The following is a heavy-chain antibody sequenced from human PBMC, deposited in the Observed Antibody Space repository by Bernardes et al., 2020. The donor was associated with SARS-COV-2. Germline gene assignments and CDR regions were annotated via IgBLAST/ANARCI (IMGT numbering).Heavy chain of an antibody. J-gene: IGHJ4*02. CDR3: ARGATIFGVVIRPFDY. D-gene: IGHD3-3*01. Sequence: SETLSLTCTVSGGSISSYYRSWIRQPPGKGLEWSGYINYSGSTNYKPSLKSRVTISVDTSKNQFSLNLSSVTAADTAVYYCARGATIFGVVIRPFDYWGQGTLVTVSS. CDR1: GGSISSYY. CDR2: INYSGST. V-gene: IGHV4-59*01.